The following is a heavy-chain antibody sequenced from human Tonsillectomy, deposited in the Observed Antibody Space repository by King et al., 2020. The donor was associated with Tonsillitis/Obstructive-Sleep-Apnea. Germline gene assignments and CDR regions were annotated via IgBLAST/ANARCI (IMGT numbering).Heavy chain of an antibody. CDR3: AKERIGDRFYYYGTDV. D-gene: IGHD3-16*01. J-gene: IGHJ6*02. CDR2: IWYDGSNK. CDR1: GYTFSNYG. Sequence: VQLVESGGGVVQPGRSLRLSCVASGYTFSNYGMHWVRQAPGKGLEWVAVIWYDGSNKYYADSVKGRFTISRDNSKNRLYLQKSSLRAEDTAVYYCAKERIGDRFYYYGTDVWGQGTTDTVSS. V-gene: IGHV3-33*06.